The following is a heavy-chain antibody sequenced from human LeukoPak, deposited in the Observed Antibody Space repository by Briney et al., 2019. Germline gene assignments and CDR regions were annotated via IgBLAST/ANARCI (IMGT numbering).Heavy chain of an antibody. D-gene: IGHD3-10*01. CDR3: AKAMGYFVSGSYYNNYGMDV. Sequence: GGSLRLSCAASGSTFSSYAMSWVRQAPGKGLEWVSPISGSGGSTYYADSVKGRFTISRDNSKNTLYLQMNSLRAEDTAVYYCAKAMGYFVSGSYYNNYGMDVWGQGTTVAVSS. CDR2: ISGSGGST. J-gene: IGHJ6*02. CDR1: GSTFSSYA. V-gene: IGHV3-23*01.